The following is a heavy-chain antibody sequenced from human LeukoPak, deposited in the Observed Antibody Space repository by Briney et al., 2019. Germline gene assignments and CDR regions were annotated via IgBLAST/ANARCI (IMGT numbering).Heavy chain of an antibody. CDR3: ASGTTVTKKGFDY. CDR1: GGSISSYY. V-gene: IGHV4-59*01. D-gene: IGHD4-17*01. CDR2: IYYSGST. J-gene: IGHJ4*02. Sequence: SETLPLTXTVSGGSISSYYWSWIRQPPGKGLEWIGYIYYSGSTNYNPSLKSRVAISVDTSKNQFSLKLSSVTAADTAVYYCASGTTVTKKGFDYWGQGTLVTVSS.